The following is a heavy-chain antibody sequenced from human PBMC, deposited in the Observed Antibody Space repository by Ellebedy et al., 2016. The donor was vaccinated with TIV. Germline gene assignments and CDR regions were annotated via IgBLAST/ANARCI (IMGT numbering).Heavy chain of an antibody. V-gene: IGHV1-46*02. Sequence: AASVKVSCKAPGNIFNKYYIHWVRKAPGQGLEWMGLIKLSGASTVYAQKFRGRLTVSRDTSTSTVYMELSSLTSDDTAVYYCARDGDWDHNYYGMDVWGQGTSVTVSS. J-gene: IGHJ6*02. CDR2: IKLSGAST. CDR1: GNIFNKYY. CDR3: ARDGDWDHNYYGMDV. D-gene: IGHD2-21*01.